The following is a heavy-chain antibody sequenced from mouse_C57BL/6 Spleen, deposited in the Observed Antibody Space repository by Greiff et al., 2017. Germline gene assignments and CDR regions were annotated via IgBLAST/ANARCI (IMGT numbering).Heavy chain of an antibody. J-gene: IGHJ1*03. CDR2: INPYKGGT. CDR1: GYTFTDYY. D-gene: IGHD1-1*01. Sequence: VQLQQSGPVLVKPGASVKMSCKASGYTFTDYYMNWVKQSHGKSLEWIGVINPYKGGTSYNQKFKGKATLTGDKSSSTAYMALNSLTSEYSAVYYCARRGYGSSYGYFDVWGTGTTVTVSS. CDR3: ARRGYGSSYGYFDV. V-gene: IGHV1-19*01.